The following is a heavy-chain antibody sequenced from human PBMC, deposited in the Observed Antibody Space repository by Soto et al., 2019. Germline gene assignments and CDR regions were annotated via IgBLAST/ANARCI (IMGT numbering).Heavy chain of an antibody. CDR3: ARDLWVVVPAAMYSVEPSYYYGMDV. CDR1: GFTFSSYS. V-gene: IGHV3-21*01. Sequence: EVQLVESGGGLVKPGGSLRLSCAASGFTFSSYSMNWVRQAPGKGLEWVSSISSSSSYIYYADSVKGRFTISRDNAKNSLYLQMNSLRAEDTAVYYCARDLWVVVPAAMYSVEPSYYYGMDVWGQGTTVTVSS. J-gene: IGHJ6*02. D-gene: IGHD2-2*01. CDR2: ISSSSSYI.